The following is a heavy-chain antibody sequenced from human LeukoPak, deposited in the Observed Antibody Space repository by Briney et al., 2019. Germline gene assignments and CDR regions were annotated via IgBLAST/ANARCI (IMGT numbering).Heavy chain of an antibody. D-gene: IGHD6-19*01. J-gene: IGHJ4*02. CDR3: AKISLGIAVAGTDY. V-gene: IGHV3-30*18. Sequence: GGSLRLPWAASGLTFSSYGMHWVRQAPGKGLEWVAVISYDGSNKYYADSVKGRFTISRDNSKNTLYLQMNSLRAEDTAVYYCAKISLGIAVAGTDYWGQGTLVTVSS. CDR1: GLTFSSYG. CDR2: ISYDGSNK.